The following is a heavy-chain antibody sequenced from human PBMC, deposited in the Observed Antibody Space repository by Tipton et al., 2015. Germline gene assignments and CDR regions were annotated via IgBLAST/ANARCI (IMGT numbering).Heavy chain of an antibody. V-gene: IGHV4-59*01. Sequence: TLSLTCSVSGGSISTYYWSWIRQSPGKGLEWIGYIDGSGSTSYNPALKSRLTMSVDTSKKEFSLMLSSVTAADTAVYYCARAGMAHFDYWSQGTLVTVSS. CDR3: ARAGMAHFDY. CDR2: IDGSGST. CDR1: GGSISTYY. D-gene: IGHD5-24*01. J-gene: IGHJ4*02.